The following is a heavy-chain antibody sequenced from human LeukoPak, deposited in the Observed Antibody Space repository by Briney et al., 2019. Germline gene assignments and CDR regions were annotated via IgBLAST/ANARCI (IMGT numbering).Heavy chain of an antibody. J-gene: IGHJ3*02. Sequence: KSSETLSLTCTVSGGSISSNYWNWIRQPPGKGLEWIGDIYYSGSTNYNPSLKSRVTISLDTSKNQFSLKLSSVTAADTAVYFCARRKGPWNAFDIWGQGAMVTVSS. V-gene: IGHV4-59*08. CDR2: IYYSGST. CDR3: ARRKGPWNAFDI. D-gene: IGHD1-1*01. CDR1: GGSISSNY.